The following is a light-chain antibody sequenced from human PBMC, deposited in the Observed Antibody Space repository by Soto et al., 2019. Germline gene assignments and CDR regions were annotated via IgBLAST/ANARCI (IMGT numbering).Light chain of an antibody. J-gene: IGLJ1*01. CDR1: SSNIGAGYD. V-gene: IGLV1-40*01. CDR2: GNS. CDR3: QSYDRSLSGFYV. Sequence: QSVLTQPPSVSGAPGQRVTISCTGSSSNIGAGYDVHWYQQLPGTAPKLLIYGNSNRPSGVPDRFSGSKSGTSASLAITGLQAEDEADYYCQSYDRSLSGFYVFGTGTKV.